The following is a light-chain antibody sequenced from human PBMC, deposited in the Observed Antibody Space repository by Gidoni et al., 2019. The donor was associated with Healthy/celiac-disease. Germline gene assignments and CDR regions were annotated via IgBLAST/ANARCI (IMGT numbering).Light chain of an antibody. J-gene: IGLJ2*01. V-gene: IGLV1-40*01. CDR2: GNS. CDR1: SSNIGAGYD. Sequence: QSVLTQPPSVSGAPGQTVTISCTGSSSNIGAGYDVHWYQQLPGTAPKLLLYGNSKRHSGGPDRLSGSKSGTSASRAITGLQAEDEADYYCQSYDSSLSGWRVFGGGTKLTVL. CDR3: QSYDSSLSGWRV.